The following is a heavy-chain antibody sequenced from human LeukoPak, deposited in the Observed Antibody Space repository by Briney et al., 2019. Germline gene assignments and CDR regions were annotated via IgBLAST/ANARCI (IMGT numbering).Heavy chain of an antibody. Sequence: PGGSLRLSCSASGFTFSSYAMHWVRQAPGKGLEYVSAISSNGGSTYYADSVKGRFTIPRDNSKNTLYLQMSSLRAEDTAVYYCVKARIAAAGTLNDYWGQGTLVTVSS. V-gene: IGHV3-64D*06. CDR1: GFTFSSYA. CDR2: ISSNGGST. J-gene: IGHJ4*02. D-gene: IGHD6-13*01. CDR3: VKARIAAAGTLNDY.